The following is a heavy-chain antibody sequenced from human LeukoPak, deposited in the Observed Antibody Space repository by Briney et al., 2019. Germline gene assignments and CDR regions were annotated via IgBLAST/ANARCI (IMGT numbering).Heavy chain of an antibody. CDR1: GFTFRSYG. CDR3: ARGGSYLSAFDI. Sequence: GGSLRLSCAASGFTFRSYGMSWVRQAPGKGLEWVANIKKDGSEKYYVDSVKGRFTISRDNAKNSLYLQMNSLRAEDTAVYYCARGGSYLSAFDIWGQGTMVTVSS. V-gene: IGHV3-7*03. CDR2: IKKDGSEK. D-gene: IGHD1-26*01. J-gene: IGHJ3*02.